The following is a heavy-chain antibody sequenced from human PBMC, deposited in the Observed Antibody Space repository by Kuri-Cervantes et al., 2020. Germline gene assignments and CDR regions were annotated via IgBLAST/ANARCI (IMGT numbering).Heavy chain of an antibody. V-gene: IGHV3-19*01. CDR1: GFTFSNSD. J-gene: IGHJ4*02. D-gene: IGHD6-19*01. Sequence: GESLKISCAASGFTFSNSDMNWVRQAPGKGLEWVSGVSWNGSRTHYADSVKGRFIISRDNSRNFLYQQMNSLRPEDMAVYYCVRDYSSGWLYGPRIDYWGQGTLVTVSS. CDR2: VSWNGSRT. CDR3: VRDYSSGWLYGPRIDY.